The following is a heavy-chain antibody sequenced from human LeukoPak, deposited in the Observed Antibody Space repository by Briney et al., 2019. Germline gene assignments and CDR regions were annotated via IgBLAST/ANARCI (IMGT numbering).Heavy chain of an antibody. CDR1: GFSFSTYT. D-gene: IGHD2-15*01. J-gene: IGHJ4*02. V-gene: IGHV3-21*01. CDR2: ISSSSSYI. CDR3: ARMVGDN. Sequence: PGGSLRLSCAASGFSFSTYTMNWVRQAPGKGLEWVSSISSSSSYIYFADSVKGRFIISRDNAKNSLYLQMNNLRAEDTDVYYFARMVGDNWGQGTLVTVSS.